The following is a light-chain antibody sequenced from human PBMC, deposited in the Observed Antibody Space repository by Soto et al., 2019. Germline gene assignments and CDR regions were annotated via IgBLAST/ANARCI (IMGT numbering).Light chain of an antibody. CDR1: SSNVGRNT. J-gene: IGLJ2*01. CDR2: SNN. CDR3: AAWDDSLNAVV. Sequence: QSVLTQPPSASGTPGQRVTISCSGSSSNVGRNTVNWYQQLPGTAPKLLIYSNNQRPSGVPDRFSGSKSGTSASLAISGLQSEDEADYYCAAWDDSLNAVVFSGGTKLTVL. V-gene: IGLV1-44*01.